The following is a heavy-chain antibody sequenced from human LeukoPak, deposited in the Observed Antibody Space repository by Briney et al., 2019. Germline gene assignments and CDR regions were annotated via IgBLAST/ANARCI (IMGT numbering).Heavy chain of an antibody. CDR2: IKQDGTEK. D-gene: IGHD1-20*01. Sequence: GGSLRLSCAASGFTFSSYWMNWVRQAPGKGLEWVANIKQDGTEKLYVDSVKGRFTISRDNAKNSLYLQMNSLRAEDTAVYYCAKDRTPGYNWNCFDYWGQGTLVTVSS. CDR3: AKDRTPGYNWNCFDY. J-gene: IGHJ4*02. CDR1: GFTFSSYW. V-gene: IGHV3-7*03.